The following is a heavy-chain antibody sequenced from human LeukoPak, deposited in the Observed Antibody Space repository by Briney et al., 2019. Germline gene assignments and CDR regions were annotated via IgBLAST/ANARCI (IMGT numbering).Heavy chain of an antibody. J-gene: IGHJ4*02. V-gene: IGHV4-59*01. CDR3: ARVAIFVSYFDY. CDR2: IYYSGST. CDR1: GGSISSYY. D-gene: IGHD3-3*01. Sequence: SETLSLTCTVSGGSISSYYWSWIRRPPGKGLEWIGYIYYSGSTNYNPSLKSRVTISVDTSKNQFSLKLSSVTAADTAVYYCARVAIFVSYFDYWGQGTLVTVSS.